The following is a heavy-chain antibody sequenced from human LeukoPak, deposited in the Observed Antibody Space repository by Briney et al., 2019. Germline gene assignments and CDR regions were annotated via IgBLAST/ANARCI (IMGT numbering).Heavy chain of an antibody. V-gene: IGHV3-23*01. CDR2: ISGSGGST. D-gene: IGHD6-19*01. CDR3: VKGRDSSGWTYDAFAI. J-gene: IGHJ3*02. CDR1: GFTFSTYA. Sequence: PGGSLRLSCAASGFTFSTYAMSWVRQAPGRGGEWVSAISGSGGSTYYPASVRGRFTISRDNPNTMLYVQMNSCGVDTTACTYFVKGRDSSGWTYDAFAIWGQGTMVTVSS.